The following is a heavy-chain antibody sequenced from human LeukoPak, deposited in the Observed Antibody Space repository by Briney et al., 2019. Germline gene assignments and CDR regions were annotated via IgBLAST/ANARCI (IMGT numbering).Heavy chain of an antibody. V-gene: IGHV3-23*01. Sequence: TGGSLRLSCAASGFTFSHYAMSWVRQAPGKGLEWVSTITADSTYYADSVKGRFTISRDNSKNTLYLQMNSLRAEDTAVYYCAKGGTGYCSSTSCLYFFDYWGQGTLVTVSS. J-gene: IGHJ4*02. CDR2: ITADST. D-gene: IGHD2-2*01. CDR1: GFTFSHYA. CDR3: AKGGTGYCSSTSCLYFFDY.